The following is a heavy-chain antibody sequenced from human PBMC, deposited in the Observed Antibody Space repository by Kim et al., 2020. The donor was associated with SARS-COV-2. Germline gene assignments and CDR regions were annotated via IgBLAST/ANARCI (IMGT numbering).Heavy chain of an antibody. D-gene: IGHD4-17*01. V-gene: IGHV3-13*04. CDR1: GFTFSSYD. CDR3: ARVYGDYRGAAFDY. CDR2: IGTAGDT. J-gene: IGHJ4*02. Sequence: GGSLRLSCAASGFTFSSYDMHWVRQATGKGLEWVSAIGTAGDTYYPGSVKGRFTISRENAKNSLYLQMNSLRAGDTAVYYCARVYGDYRGAAFDYWGQGTLVTVSS.